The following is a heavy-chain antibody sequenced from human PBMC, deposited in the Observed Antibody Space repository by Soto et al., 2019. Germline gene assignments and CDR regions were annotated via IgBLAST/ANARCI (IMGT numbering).Heavy chain of an antibody. V-gene: IGHV5-51*01. CDR1: GYTFTNYW. Sequence: GESLKISFKGSGYTFTNYWIGWVSQKPGKGPEWMGIIYPGDSDTKYNPSFQGQVTISADKSITTTYLQWSSLKASDTAIYYCAASIFYYGMDVWGQGTTVTVSS. J-gene: IGHJ6*02. CDR2: IYPGDSDT. CDR3: AASIFYYGMDV.